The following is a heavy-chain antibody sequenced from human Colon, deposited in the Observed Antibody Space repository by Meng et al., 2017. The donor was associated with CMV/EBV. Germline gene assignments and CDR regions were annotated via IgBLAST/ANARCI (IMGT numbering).Heavy chain of an antibody. V-gene: IGHV4-61*01. CDR2: VYYTGGT. Sequence: SETLSLTCTVSGVSVSSGSYYLAWLRQSPGKGLEFIGYVYYTGGTNYNPSLKSRVTISVDTSKNQFSLKLSAVTAADTSIYYCAGLGHFWSAHPILDYWGQGTLVTVSS. CDR1: GVSVSSGSYY. D-gene: IGHD3-3*01. CDR3: AGLGHFWSAHPILDY. J-gene: IGHJ4*02.